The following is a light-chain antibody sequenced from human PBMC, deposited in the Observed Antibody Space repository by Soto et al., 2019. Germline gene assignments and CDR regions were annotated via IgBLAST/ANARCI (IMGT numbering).Light chain of an antibody. Sequence: SALTQPASVSGSPGQSITSSCTGTSSDIGRYKFVSWFQQHPGKAPKLMIFEGTNRPSGVSHLFSGSKSGYTASLTIYGLQAEDEAVYFCSSSTDTNTLVIFGGGTQLTVL. CDR1: SSDIGRYKF. CDR3: SSSTDTNTLVI. V-gene: IGLV2-14*01. J-gene: IGLJ2*01. CDR2: EGT.